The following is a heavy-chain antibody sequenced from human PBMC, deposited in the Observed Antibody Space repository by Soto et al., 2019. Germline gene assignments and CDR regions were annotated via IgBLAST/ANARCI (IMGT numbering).Heavy chain of an antibody. V-gene: IGHV3-30-3*01. CDR1: GFTFSSYA. CDR3: ARVQMDAFDI. CDR2: ISYDGSNK. Sequence: QVQLVESGGGVVQPGRSLRLSCAASGFTFSSYAMHWVRQAPGKGLEWVAVISYDGSNKYYADSVKGRFTISRDNSKNTLYLQMNSLRAEDTAVYYCARVQMDAFDIWGQGTMVTVSS. J-gene: IGHJ3*02.